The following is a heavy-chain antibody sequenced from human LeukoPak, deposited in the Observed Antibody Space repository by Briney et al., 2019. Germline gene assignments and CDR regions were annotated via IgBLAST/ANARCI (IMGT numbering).Heavy chain of an antibody. CDR1: GFTFSSYE. CDR3: ARDSIVGAFFDY. D-gene: IGHD1-26*01. Sequence: PGGSLRLSCAASGFTFSSYEMNWVRQAPGKGLEWVSYISSSGSTIYYADSVKGRFTISRDSAKNSLYLQMNSLRAEDTAVYYCARDSIVGAFFDYWGQGTLVTVSS. CDR2: ISSSGSTI. V-gene: IGHV3-48*03. J-gene: IGHJ4*02.